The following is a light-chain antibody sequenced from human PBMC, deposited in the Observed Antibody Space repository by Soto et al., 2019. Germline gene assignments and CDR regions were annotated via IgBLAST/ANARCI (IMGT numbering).Light chain of an antibody. CDR1: SSDVGTYNY. Sequence: QSALTQPASVSGSPGQSITISCTGTSSDVGTYNYVSWYQQHPGKAPKLMIYDVSNRPSVVSNRFSGSKSGNTASLTISGRQAEDEADYYCSSHTGSTVVFGGGTKLTVL. CDR3: SSHTGSTVV. J-gene: IGLJ2*01. V-gene: IGLV2-14*01. CDR2: DVS.